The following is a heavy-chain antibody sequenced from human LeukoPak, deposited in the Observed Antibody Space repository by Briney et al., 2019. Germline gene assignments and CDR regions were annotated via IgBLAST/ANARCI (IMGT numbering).Heavy chain of an antibody. CDR3: AYTSGYDFSSYYYYYMDV. V-gene: IGHV3-21*01. Sequence: GGSLRLSCAASGFIFSSYSMNWVRQAPGRGLEWVSSISSGSSYIYYADSVKGRFTISRDNAKNSLYLQMNSLSAEDTAVYYCAYTSGYDFSSYYYYYMDVWGKGTTVTVSS. J-gene: IGHJ6*03. CDR2: ISSGSSYI. D-gene: IGHD5-12*01. CDR1: GFIFSSYS.